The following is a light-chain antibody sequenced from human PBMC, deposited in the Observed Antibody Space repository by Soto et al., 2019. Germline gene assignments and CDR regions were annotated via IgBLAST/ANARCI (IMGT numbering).Light chain of an antibody. CDR1: HSVSSSY. CDR2: GAS. J-gene: IGKJ2*01. CDR3: QQYGSSPPYT. V-gene: IGKV3-20*01. Sequence: PGERATLSCRASHSVSSSYLAWYQQKPGQAPRLLIYGASSRATGIPDRFSGSGSGTDFTLTISRLEPEDFAVYYCQQYGSSPPYTFGQGTKLEI.